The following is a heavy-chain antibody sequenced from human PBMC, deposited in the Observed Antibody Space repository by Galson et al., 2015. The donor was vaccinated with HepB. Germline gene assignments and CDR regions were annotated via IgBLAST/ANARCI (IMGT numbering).Heavy chain of an antibody. Sequence: SLRLSCAASGFTFSSYAMNWVRQVPGKGLQWVAVISYHGSNKYYADSVKGRFTISRDNSKNTLFLEMNSLRVEDTAMYYCAKDADDFWSGSYAYWGQGALVTVSS. D-gene: IGHD3-3*01. J-gene: IGHJ4*02. V-gene: IGHV3-30*01. CDR3: AKDADDFWSGSYAY. CDR1: GFTFSSYA. CDR2: ISYHGSNK.